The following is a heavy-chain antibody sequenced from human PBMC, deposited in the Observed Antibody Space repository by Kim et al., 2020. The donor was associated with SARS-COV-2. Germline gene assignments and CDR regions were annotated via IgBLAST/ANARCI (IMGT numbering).Heavy chain of an antibody. CDR3: ARGTEADDAFDV. D-gene: IGHD3-10*01. V-gene: IGHV4-39*01. CDR2: IRYDGNT. Sequence: SETLSLTCTVSGDSINNTNYSWGWIRQPPGKGLEWIGIIRYDGNTFKNPSLRSRVVISADTPNNQFSLRVTSVTATDTAIYYCARGTEADDAFDVWGRGTLVTVSS. J-gene: IGHJ3*01. CDR1: GDSINNTNYS.